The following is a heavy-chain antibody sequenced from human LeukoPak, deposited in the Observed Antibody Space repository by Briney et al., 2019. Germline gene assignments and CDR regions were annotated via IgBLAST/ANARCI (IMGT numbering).Heavy chain of an antibody. V-gene: IGHV3-23*01. CDR2: ISGGGYST. Sequence: GGSLRPSCAASGFTFSSYAMSWVRQAPGKGLEWVSVISGGGYSTYYAASVKGRFTISRDNSKNTLYLQMNSLRAEDTAVYYCAKNMVRGVIITDYYYYGMDVWGQGTTVTVSS. CDR3: AKNMVRGVIITDYYYYGMDV. J-gene: IGHJ6*02. D-gene: IGHD3-10*01. CDR1: GFTFSSYA.